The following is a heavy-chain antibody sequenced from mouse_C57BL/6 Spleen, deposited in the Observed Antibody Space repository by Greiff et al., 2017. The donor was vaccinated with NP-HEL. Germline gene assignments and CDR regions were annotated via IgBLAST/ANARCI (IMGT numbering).Heavy chain of an antibody. CDR3: ARRGSGQLTAMDY. V-gene: IGHV1-19*01. J-gene: IGHJ4*01. Sequence: EVQLQESGPVLVKPGASVKMSCKASGYTFTDYYMNWVKQSHGKSLEWIGVINPYNGGTSYNQKFKGKATLTVDKSSSTAYMELNSLTSEDSAVYYCARRGSGQLTAMDYWGQGTSVTVSS. D-gene: IGHD3-2*02. CDR1: GYTFTDYY. CDR2: INPYNGGT.